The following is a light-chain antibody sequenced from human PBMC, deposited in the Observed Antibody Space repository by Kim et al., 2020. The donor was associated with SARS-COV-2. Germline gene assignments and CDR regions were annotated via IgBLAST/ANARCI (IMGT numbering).Light chain of an antibody. CDR1: QSVSSY. J-gene: IGKJ4*01. V-gene: IGKV3-11*01. CDR3: QQRSNWPPRLT. CDR2: DAS. Sequence: EIVLTQSPATLSLSPGERATLSCRASQSVSSYLAWYQQKPVQAPRLLIYDASNRATGIPARFSGSGSGTDFTLTISSLEPEDFAVYYCQQRSNWPPRLTFGGGTKVDIK.